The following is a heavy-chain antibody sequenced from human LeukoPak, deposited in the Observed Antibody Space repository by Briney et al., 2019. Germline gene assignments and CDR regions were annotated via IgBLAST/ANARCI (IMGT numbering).Heavy chain of an antibody. Sequence: ASVNVSCKASGYTFTGYYLHWVRQAPGQGLEWMGWINSDSGGTNYAQKLQGRVTMTRDTSITTAYMELSGLRSDDTAVYYCARDPTPTYESGAYYGVDWGRGTLVTVSS. CDR1: GYTFTGYY. CDR2: INSDSGGT. CDR3: ARDPTPTYESGAYYGVD. V-gene: IGHV1-2*02. D-gene: IGHD3-22*01. J-gene: IGHJ4*02.